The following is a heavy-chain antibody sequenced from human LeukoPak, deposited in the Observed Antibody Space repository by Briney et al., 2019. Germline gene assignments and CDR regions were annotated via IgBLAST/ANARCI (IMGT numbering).Heavy chain of an antibody. Sequence: GGSLRLSGVASGFTLSRHWMHWVRQAPGKGLEWVSGINWNGGSTGYADSVKGRFTISRDNAKNSLYLQMNSLRAEDTALYYCARGWVAAAFYWGQGTLVTVSS. CDR2: INWNGGST. CDR3: ARGWVAAAFY. D-gene: IGHD6-13*01. J-gene: IGHJ4*02. V-gene: IGHV3-20*04. CDR1: GFTLSRHW.